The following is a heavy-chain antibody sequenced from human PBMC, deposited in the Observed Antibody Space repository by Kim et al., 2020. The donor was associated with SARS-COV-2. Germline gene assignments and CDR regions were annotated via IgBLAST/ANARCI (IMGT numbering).Heavy chain of an antibody. CDR2: ISSSSSYI. D-gene: IGHD3-9*01. CDR1: GFTFSSYS. V-gene: IGHV3-21*01. CDR3: ARGHYDILTGPHPPYYYSDMDV. J-gene: IGHJ6*02. Sequence: GGSLRLSCAASGFTFSSYSMNWVRQAPGKGLEWVSSISSSSSYIYYADSVKGRFTISRDNAKNSLYLQMNSLRAEDTAVYYCARGHYDILTGPHPPYYYSDMDVWGQGTTVTVSS.